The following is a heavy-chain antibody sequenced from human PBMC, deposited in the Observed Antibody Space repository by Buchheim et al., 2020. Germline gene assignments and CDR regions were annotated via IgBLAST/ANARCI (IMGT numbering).Heavy chain of an antibody. V-gene: IGHV3-11*05. D-gene: IGHD6-19*01. J-gene: IGHJ4*02. Sequence: QVQLVESGGGLVRPGGSLRLSCAASGFIFSDNYMSWIRQAPGKGLEWVSDISSSSSYTNYAESVKGRVTTSRDNDKNSLYLQMNSLRAEDTAIYYCARLATGWYNYWGQGTL. CDR3: ARLATGWYNY. CDR2: ISSSSSYT. CDR1: GFIFSDNY.